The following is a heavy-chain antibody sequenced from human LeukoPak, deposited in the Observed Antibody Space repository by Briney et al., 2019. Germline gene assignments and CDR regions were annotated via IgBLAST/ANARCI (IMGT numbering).Heavy chain of an antibody. CDR2: IIPIFGTA. J-gene: IGHJ4*02. V-gene: IGHV1-69*05. CDR1: GGTFSSYA. CDR3: ARVRYNWNYAPLDY. Sequence: SVKVSCKASGGTFSSYAISWVRQAPGQGLEWMGGIIPIFGTANYAQKFQGRVTITTDESTSTAYMELSSLRSEDTAVYYCARVRYNWNYAPLDYWGQGTLVTVSS. D-gene: IGHD1-7*01.